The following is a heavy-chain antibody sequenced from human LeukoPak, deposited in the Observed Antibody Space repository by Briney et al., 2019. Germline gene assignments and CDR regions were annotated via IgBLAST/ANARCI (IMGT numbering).Heavy chain of an antibody. D-gene: IGHD1-26*01. Sequence: ASGKVSCKTSGYTFSGYGISWVRQAPGQGLEWMGWITGNNGNTNYAPSLLGRVTMTTDTSTNTAYMELTSLKSDDTAVYYCARDQRNSGSYRFEYWGQGTLVTVSS. CDR3: ARDQRNSGSYRFEY. CDR2: ITGNNGNT. V-gene: IGHV1-18*01. J-gene: IGHJ4*02. CDR1: GYTFSGYG.